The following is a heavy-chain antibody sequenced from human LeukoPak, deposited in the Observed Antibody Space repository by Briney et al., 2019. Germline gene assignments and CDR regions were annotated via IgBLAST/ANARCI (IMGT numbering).Heavy chain of an antibody. CDR2: FDPEDGET. CDR1: GYTLTELS. CDR3: ATVRYSGGSIGWFDP. V-gene: IGHV1-24*01. J-gene: IGHJ5*02. D-gene: IGHD1-26*01. Sequence: ASVKVSCKVSGYTLTELSMHWVRQAPGKGLEWMEGFDPEDGETIYAQKFQGRVTMTEDTSTDTAYMELSSLRSEDTAVYYCATVRYSGGSIGWFDPWGQGTLVTVSS.